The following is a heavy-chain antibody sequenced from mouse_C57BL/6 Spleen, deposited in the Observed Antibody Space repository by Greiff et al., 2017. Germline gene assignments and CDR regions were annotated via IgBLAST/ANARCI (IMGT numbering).Heavy chain of an antibody. Sequence: VKLVESGPGLVAPSQSLSFTCTVSGFSLTSTAISWVRQPPGKGLEWLGVIWPGGGTNYNSALKSRLSISKDNSKSQVFLKMNSLQADDTARYYCARNGDGLYFDVWGTGTTVTVSS. CDR2: IWPGGGT. CDR3: ARNGDGLYFDV. V-gene: IGHV2-9-1*01. D-gene: IGHD2-13*01. CDR1: GFSLTSTA. J-gene: IGHJ1*03.